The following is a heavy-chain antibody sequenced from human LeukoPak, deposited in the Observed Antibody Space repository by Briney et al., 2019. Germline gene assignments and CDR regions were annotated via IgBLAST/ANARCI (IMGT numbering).Heavy chain of an antibody. V-gene: IGHV3-21*01. D-gene: IGHD6-19*01. J-gene: IGHJ4*02. CDR3: ARDRYGDSSGARDY. Sequence: PGGSLRLSCAASGFTVSINYMSWVRQAPGKGLEWVSTISIGSTYIYYAESAKGRFTISRDNAKNSLYLQMNSLRVEDTAVYYCARDRYGDSSGARDYWGQGTLVTVSS. CDR1: GFTVSINY. CDR2: ISIGSTYI.